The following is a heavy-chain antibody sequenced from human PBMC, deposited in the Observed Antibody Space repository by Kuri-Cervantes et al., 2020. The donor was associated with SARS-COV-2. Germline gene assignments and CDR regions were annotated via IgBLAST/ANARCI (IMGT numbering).Heavy chain of an antibody. V-gene: IGHV3-30*03. CDR2: ISYDETYK. CDR1: RFTFRNYG. Sequence: GESLKISCAASRFTFRNYGMHWVRQAPGKGLEWVALISYDETYKYYADSVEGRFTISRDNSENTLYLQMNSLRAEDTAVYYCARDRNLVPADNWFDPWGQGTLVTVSS. CDR3: ARDRNLVPADNWFDP. J-gene: IGHJ5*02. D-gene: IGHD2-2*01.